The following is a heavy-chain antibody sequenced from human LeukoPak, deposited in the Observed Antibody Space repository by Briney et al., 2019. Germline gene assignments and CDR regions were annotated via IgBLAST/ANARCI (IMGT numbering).Heavy chain of an antibody. CDR2: LFYTGSP. J-gene: IGHJ4*02. D-gene: IGHD6-19*01. CDR1: GHSISSGYY. CDR3: ASDTVVADGFFHS. V-gene: IGHV4-38-2*02. Sequence: SETLSLTCTVSGHSISSGYYWGWVRQPPGKGLEWIGSLFYTGSPYYNPSLTSRLTMSIDTSKNRFSLKLSSVTAADTAVYFCASDTVVADGFFHSWGQGTLVTVSS.